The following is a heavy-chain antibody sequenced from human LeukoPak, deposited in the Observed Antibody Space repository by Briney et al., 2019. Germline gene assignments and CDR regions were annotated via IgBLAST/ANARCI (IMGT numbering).Heavy chain of an antibody. V-gene: IGHV1-69*13. CDR3: ARAYRYGGNLDY. Sequence: SVKVSCKASGGTFSSYAISWVRQAPGQGLEWMGGIIPIFGTANYAQKFQGRVTITADESTSTAYMELSSLRSEDTAVYYCARAYRYGGNLDYWGQGTLVTVSS. CDR2: IIPIFGTA. J-gene: IGHJ4*02. CDR1: GGTFSSYA. D-gene: IGHD4-23*01.